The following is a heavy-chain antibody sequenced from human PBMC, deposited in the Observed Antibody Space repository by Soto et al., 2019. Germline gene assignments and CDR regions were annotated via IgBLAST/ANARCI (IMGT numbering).Heavy chain of an antibody. CDR2: LSYAGDT. V-gene: IGHV3-13*01. CDR1: GFTLSTYD. J-gene: IGHJ6*02. CDR3: ARDLEFVDIVSTIVHHYSFSGMDV. Sequence: GGSLRLSCAASGFTLSTYDMHWVRQGTGKGLEWVAALSYAGDTYYPGSVKGRFTVSRDNAKNSLYLQMNSLRVEDTAIYYCARDLEFVDIVSTIVHHYSFSGMDVWGQGTTVPVSS. D-gene: IGHD5-12*01.